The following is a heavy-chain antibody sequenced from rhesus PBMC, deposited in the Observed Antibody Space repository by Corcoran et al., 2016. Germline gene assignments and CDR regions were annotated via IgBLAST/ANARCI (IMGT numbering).Heavy chain of an antibody. CDR3: ARARRGSGWYFDL. CDR1: GYSISSGYG. CDR2: IGGSSGST. V-gene: IGHV4-127*01. J-gene: IGHJ2*01. Sequence: QVQLQESGPGLVKPSETLSLTCAVSGYSISSGYGWSWIRQPPGKGLEWIWCIGGSSGSTNYNPSLQSRVTVSKNTSKNQFSLDLSSVTAADTAVYYCARARRGSGWYFDLWGPGTPITISS. D-gene: IGHD6-31*01.